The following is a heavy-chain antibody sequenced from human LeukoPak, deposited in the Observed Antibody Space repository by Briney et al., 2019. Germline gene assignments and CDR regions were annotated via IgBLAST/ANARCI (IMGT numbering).Heavy chain of an antibody. CDR3: ARAREYDFWSGYYTEGVYFDY. CDR1: GGTFSSYA. J-gene: IGHJ4*02. Sequence: SVKVSCKASGGTFSSYAISWVRQAPGQGLEWMGGIIPIFGTANYAQKFQGRVTITADESTSTVYMELSSLRSEDTAVYYCARAREYDFWSGYYTEGVYFDYWGQGTLVTVSS. V-gene: IGHV1-69*13. D-gene: IGHD3-3*01. CDR2: IIPIFGTA.